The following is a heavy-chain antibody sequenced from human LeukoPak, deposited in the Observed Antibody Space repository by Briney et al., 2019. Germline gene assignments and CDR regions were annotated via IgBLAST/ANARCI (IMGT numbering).Heavy chain of an antibody. J-gene: IGHJ4*02. V-gene: IGHV4-39*01. CDR1: GGSISSSSYY. D-gene: IGHD3-10*01. Sequence: SETLSLTCTVSGGSISSSSYYWGWIRQPPGKGLEWIGSIYYSGSTYYNPSLKSRVTISVDTSKNQFSLKLSSVTAADTAVYYCARLQTEWFGELWGQGTLVTVSS. CDR3: ARLQTEWFGEL. CDR2: IYYSGST.